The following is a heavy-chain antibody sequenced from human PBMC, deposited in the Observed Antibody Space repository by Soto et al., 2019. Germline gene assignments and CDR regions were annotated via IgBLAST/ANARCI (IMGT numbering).Heavy chain of an antibody. V-gene: IGHV4-31*03. CDR3: ARVPYDILTGYPFDY. J-gene: IGHJ4*02. CDR1: GGSISSGGYY. Sequence: SETLSLTCTVSGGSISSGGYYWSWIRQHPGKGLEWIGYIYYSGSTYYNPSLKSRVTISVDTSKNQFSLKLSSVTAADTAVYYCARVPYDILTGYPFDYWVQGTLVTVSS. CDR2: IYYSGST. D-gene: IGHD3-9*01.